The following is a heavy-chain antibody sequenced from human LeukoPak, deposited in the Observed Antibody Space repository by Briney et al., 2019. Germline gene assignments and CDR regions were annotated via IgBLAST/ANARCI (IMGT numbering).Heavy chain of an antibody. CDR2: IIPIFGTA. J-gene: IGHJ5*02. CDR1: GGTFSSYA. D-gene: IGHD3-3*01. CDR3: ARQYYDFWSGYYTETNWFDP. V-gene: IGHV1-69*05. Sequence: SVKVSCKASGGTFSSYAISWVRQAPGQGLEWMGGIIPIFGTANYAQKFQGRVTITTDESTSTAYMELSSLRSEDTAVYYCARQYYDFWSGYYTETNWFDPWGQGTLVTVSS.